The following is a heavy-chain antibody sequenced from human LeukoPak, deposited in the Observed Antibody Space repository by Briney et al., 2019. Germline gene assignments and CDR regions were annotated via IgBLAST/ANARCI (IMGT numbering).Heavy chain of an antibody. Sequence: GGSLRLSCAASGFTFSSYGMHWVRQAPGKGLEWVAVISYDGSNKYYADSVKGRFTISRDNSKNTLYLQMNSLRAEDTAVYYCAKRGILLWFGEEGSAFDIWGQGTMVTVSS. D-gene: IGHD3-10*01. CDR1: GFTFSSYG. CDR3: AKRGILLWFGEEGSAFDI. V-gene: IGHV3-30*18. CDR2: ISYDGSNK. J-gene: IGHJ3*02.